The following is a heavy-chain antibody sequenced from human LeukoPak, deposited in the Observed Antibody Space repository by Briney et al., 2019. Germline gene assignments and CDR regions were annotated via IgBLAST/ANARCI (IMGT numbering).Heavy chain of an antibody. Sequence: PGGSLRLSCAASGFTFSSYGMHWVRQAPGKGLEWVAFIRYDGSNKYYADSVKGRFTISRDNSKNTLYLQMNSLRAEDTAVYYCAKVDGYYYGSGSYGVYYYYYMDVWGKGTTVTISS. V-gene: IGHV3-30*02. J-gene: IGHJ6*03. D-gene: IGHD3-10*01. CDR1: GFTFSSYG. CDR3: AKVDGYYYGSGSYGVYYYYYMDV. CDR2: IRYDGSNK.